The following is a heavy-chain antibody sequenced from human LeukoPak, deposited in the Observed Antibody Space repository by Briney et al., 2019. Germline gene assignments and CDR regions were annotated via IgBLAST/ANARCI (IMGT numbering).Heavy chain of an antibody. CDR2: ISGSGGTT. CDR3: AKRGVVIRVILVGFHKEAYYFDS. J-gene: IGHJ4*02. Sequence: GGSLRLSCAVSGITLSNYGMSWVRQAPGKGLEWVAGISGSGGTTNYADSVKGRFTISRDNPKNTLFLHMNSLRAEDTAVYFCAKRGVVIRVILVGFHKEAYYFDSWGQGALVTISS. V-gene: IGHV3-23*01. D-gene: IGHD3-22*01. CDR1: GITLSNYG.